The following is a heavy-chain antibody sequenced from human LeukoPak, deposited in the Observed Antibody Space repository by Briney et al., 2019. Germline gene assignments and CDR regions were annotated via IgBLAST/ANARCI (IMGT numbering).Heavy chain of an antibody. J-gene: IGHJ4*02. CDR3: ARGRYGPRLGN. D-gene: IGHD3-16*01. CDR2: INNSGST. CDR1: GASFSDSY. Sequence: SESLSLTCAVYGASFSDSYWSWIRQSPEKGVEWIGEINNSGSTSYNPSLNSRVIMSVDRSKNQFSLRLTSVTAADTAVYYCARGRYGPRLGNWGQGTLVTVSS. V-gene: IGHV4-34*01.